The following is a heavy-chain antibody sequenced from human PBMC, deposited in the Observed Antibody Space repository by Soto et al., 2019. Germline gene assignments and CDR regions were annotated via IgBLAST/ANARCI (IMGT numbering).Heavy chain of an antibody. Sequence: GASVKFSCKASGDTFGRFTINWVRQAPGQGLEWMGGIKPISDTTTYAQRFQGRVTFTADASTSTVYMELSSLRSEDTAMYYCARDPSTVNKLIGVWFDPWGQGTLVTVSS. V-gene: IGHV1-69*13. CDR2: IKPISDTT. D-gene: IGHD4-4*01. CDR1: GDTFGRFT. CDR3: ARDPSTVNKLIGVWFDP. J-gene: IGHJ5*02.